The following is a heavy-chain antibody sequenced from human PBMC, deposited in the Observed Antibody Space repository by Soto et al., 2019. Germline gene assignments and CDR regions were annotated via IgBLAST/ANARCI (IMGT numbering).Heavy chain of an antibody. J-gene: IGHJ6*03. D-gene: IGHD6-19*01. Sequence: GGSLRLSCAASGFTFDDYAMHWVRQAPGKGLEWVSGISWNSGSIGYADSVKGRFTISRDNAKNSLYLQMNSLRAEDTALYYCAKEEGVAGTYYYYYYMDVWGKGTTVTVSS. CDR2: ISWNSGSI. V-gene: IGHV3-9*01. CDR3: AKEEGVAGTYYYYYYMDV. CDR1: GFTFDDYA.